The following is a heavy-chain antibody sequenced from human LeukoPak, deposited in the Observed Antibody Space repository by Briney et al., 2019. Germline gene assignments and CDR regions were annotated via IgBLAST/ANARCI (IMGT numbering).Heavy chain of an antibody. CDR3: ARSTSITMVRGVIITDAFDI. D-gene: IGHD3-10*01. CDR1: GGSISSYY. Sequence: SETLSLTCTVSGGSISSYYWSWIRQPAGKGLEWIGRIYTSGSTNYNPSLKSRVTMSVDTSKNQFSLKLSSVTAADTAVYYCARSTSITMVRGVIITDAFDIWGQGTMVTVSS. CDR2: IYTSGST. J-gene: IGHJ3*02. V-gene: IGHV4-4*07.